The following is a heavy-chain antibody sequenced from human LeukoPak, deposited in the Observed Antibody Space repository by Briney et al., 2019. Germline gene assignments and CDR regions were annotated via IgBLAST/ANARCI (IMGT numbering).Heavy chain of an antibody. CDR1: GGSISSYY. Sequence: SETLSLTCTVSGGSISSYYWSWIRQPPGKGLEWIGYIYYSGSTNYNPSLKSRVTISVDTSKNQFSLKLSSVTAADTAVYYCARDHDSSGYYDDAFDTWGQGTMVTVSS. J-gene: IGHJ3*02. CDR2: IYYSGST. CDR3: ARDHDSSGYYDDAFDT. V-gene: IGHV4-59*01. D-gene: IGHD3-22*01.